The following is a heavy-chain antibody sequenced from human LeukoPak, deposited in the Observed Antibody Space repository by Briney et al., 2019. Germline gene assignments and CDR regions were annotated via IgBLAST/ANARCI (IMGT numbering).Heavy chain of an antibody. CDR2: FDTSGST. CDR3: AREKLEDTYYYCMDV. D-gene: IGHD2-15*01. J-gene: IGHJ6*03. V-gene: IGHV4-4*07. Sequence: ESLRLSCAVSGFMFSQHTMSWIRQPAGKGLEWIGRFDTSGSTNYNPSLKNRVTVSVDTSKNQFSLRLSSVTAADTAVYYCAREKLEDTYYYCMDVWGKGTTVTVSS. CDR1: GFMFSQHT.